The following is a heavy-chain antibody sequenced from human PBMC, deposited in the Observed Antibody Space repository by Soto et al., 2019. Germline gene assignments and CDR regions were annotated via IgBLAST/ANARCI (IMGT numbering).Heavy chain of an antibody. V-gene: IGHV1-69*02. J-gene: IGHJ4*02. Sequence: SVKVSCKASGGTFSSYTISWVRQAPGQGLEWMGRIIPILGIANYAQKFQGRVTITADKSTSTAYMELSSLRSEDTAVYYCARGGDYEILTGYSPRDYFDYWGQGTLVTVSS. D-gene: IGHD3-9*01. CDR2: IIPILGIA. CDR1: GGTFSSYT. CDR3: ARGGDYEILTGYSPRDYFDY.